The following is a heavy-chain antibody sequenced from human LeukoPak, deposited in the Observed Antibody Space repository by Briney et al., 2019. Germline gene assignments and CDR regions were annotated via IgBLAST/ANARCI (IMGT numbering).Heavy chain of an antibody. CDR3: ATVKWELLGLHY. V-gene: IGHV1-24*01. Sequence: ASVTVSCKVSGYTLTELSMHWVRQAPGKGLEWVGGFDPEDGETIYAQKFQGRVTMTEDTSTDTAYMELSSLRSEDTAVYYCATVKWELLGLHYWGQGTLVTVSS. J-gene: IGHJ4*02. CDR2: FDPEDGET. CDR1: GYTLTELS. D-gene: IGHD1-26*01.